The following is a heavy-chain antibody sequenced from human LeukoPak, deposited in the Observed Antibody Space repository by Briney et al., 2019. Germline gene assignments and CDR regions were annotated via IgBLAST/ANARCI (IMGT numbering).Heavy chain of an antibody. CDR3: ARDLSPVVRASPMGY. CDR1: GFTFRNYG. CDR2: ISIDGSEK. V-gene: IGHV3-30*03. D-gene: IGHD4-23*01. Sequence: PGGSLRLSCAASGFTFRNYGMHWVRQAPGKGLEWVAVISIDGSEKYYADSVKGRFTISRDNSKNTLYLQMNSLRGDDTAVYYCARDLSPVVRASPMGYWGQGTLVTVSS. J-gene: IGHJ4*02.